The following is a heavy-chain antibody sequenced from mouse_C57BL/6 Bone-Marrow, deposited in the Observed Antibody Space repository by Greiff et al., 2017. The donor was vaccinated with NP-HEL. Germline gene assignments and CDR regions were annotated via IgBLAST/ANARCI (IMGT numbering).Heavy chain of an antibody. Sequence: VKLMESGAELVRPGTSVKVSCKASGYAFTNYLIEWVKQRPGQGLEWIGVINPGSGGTNYNEKFKGKATLTADKSSSTAYMQLSSLTSEDSAVYFCARSIYYDYDVDYWGQGTTLTVSS. CDR3: ARSIYYDYDVDY. V-gene: IGHV1-54*01. CDR2: INPGSGGT. J-gene: IGHJ2*01. CDR1: GYAFTNYL. D-gene: IGHD2-4*01.